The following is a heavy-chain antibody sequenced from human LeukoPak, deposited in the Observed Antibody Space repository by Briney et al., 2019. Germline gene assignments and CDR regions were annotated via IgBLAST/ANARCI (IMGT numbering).Heavy chain of an antibody. D-gene: IGHD5-18*01. CDR1: GFTFSSYA. CDR2: ISYDGSNK. CDR3: ARDCYSYGPEGFDY. J-gene: IGHJ4*02. Sequence: GGSLRLSCAASGFTFSSYAMHWVRQAPGKGLEWVAVISYDGSNKYYADSVKGRFTISRDNSKNTLYLQMNSLRAEDTAVYYCARDCYSYGPEGFDYWGQGTLVTVSS. V-gene: IGHV3-30-3*01.